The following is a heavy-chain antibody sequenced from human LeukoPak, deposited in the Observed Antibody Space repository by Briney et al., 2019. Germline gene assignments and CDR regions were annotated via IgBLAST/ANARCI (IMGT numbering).Heavy chain of an antibody. CDR3: ARGLVRGVMANAGAFYFDY. Sequence: ASVKVSCKASGYTFTSYGISWVRQAPGQGLEWMGRIIPILGIANYAQKFQGRVTITADKSTSTAYMELSSLRSEDTAVYYCARGLVRGVMANAGAFYFDYWGQGTLVTVSS. V-gene: IGHV1-69*04. CDR2: IIPILGIA. CDR1: GYTFTSYG. D-gene: IGHD3-10*01. J-gene: IGHJ4*02.